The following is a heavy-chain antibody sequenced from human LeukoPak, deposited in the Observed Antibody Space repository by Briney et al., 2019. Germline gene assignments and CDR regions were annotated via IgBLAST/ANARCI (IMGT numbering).Heavy chain of an antibody. CDR3: ARDSIHYGSGGGDYFDY. V-gene: IGHV3-30*02. J-gene: IGHJ4*02. Sequence: GGSLRLSCAASGFTFTNYPIHWVRQAPGKGLEWVAFIRYDESNKYYADSVKGRFTISRDHPKNTLFLQMNSLRPEDTAVYYCARDSIHYGSGGGDYFDYWGQGTLVTVSS. CDR2: IRYDESNK. CDR1: GFTFTNYP. D-gene: IGHD3-10*01.